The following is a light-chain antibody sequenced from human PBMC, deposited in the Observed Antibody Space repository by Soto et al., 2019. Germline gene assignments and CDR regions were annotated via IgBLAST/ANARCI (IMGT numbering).Light chain of an antibody. Sequence: PGDRATLSCRASQGLTSNFLAWYQQKPGQAPSLLIYGASNRATGVPDRFSGGGSGTDFTLTISRLEPEDFAVYFCQQYVTAPRTFGQGTKVEIK. CDR1: QGLTSNF. V-gene: IGKV3-20*01. CDR3: QQYVTAPRT. CDR2: GAS. J-gene: IGKJ1*01.